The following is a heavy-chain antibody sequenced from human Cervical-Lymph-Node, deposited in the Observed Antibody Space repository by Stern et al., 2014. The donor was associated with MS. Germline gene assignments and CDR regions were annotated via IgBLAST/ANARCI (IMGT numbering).Heavy chain of an antibody. Sequence: QVQLVQSGAEVKKPGSSMKVSCKASGGTFSSDAIGWVRQAPGQGLEWMGGIIPIFETANYAQKFQGRVTITADQYTKTAYLELSSLTSGDTAMYFCASGTRSSWYFDFWGQGTLVTVST. V-gene: IGHV1-69*01. CDR1: GGTFSSDA. CDR3: ASGTRSSWYFDF. D-gene: IGHD6-13*01. CDR2: IIPIFETA. J-gene: IGHJ4*02.